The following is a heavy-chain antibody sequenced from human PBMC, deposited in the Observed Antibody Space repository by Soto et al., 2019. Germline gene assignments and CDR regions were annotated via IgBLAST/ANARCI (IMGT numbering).Heavy chain of an antibody. CDR2: ISTYKGNT. CDR1: GYTFTNYG. Sequence: QGQLVQSGAEVKKPGASVKVSCKASGYTFTNYGITWVRQAPGQGLEWMGWISTYKGNTNYAQKLQGRITMTTDTSTSTAHMDLRSLRSDDTAVYYCARVGSLEAMDYWGQGTLVTVSS. D-gene: IGHD3-10*01. V-gene: IGHV1-18*01. CDR3: ARVGSLEAMDY. J-gene: IGHJ4*02.